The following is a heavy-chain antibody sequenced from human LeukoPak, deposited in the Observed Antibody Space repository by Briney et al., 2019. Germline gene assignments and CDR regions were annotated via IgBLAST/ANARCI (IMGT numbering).Heavy chain of an antibody. Sequence: GESLKISCKGSGYSFTSYWIGWVRQMPGKGLEWMGIIYPGDSDTRYSPSFQGQVTISADKSISTAYLQWSSLKASDTAMYYCARIIDSGSLGKRADWFDPWGQGTLVTVSS. D-gene: IGHD1-26*01. CDR3: ARIIDSGSLGKRADWFDP. V-gene: IGHV5-51*01. J-gene: IGHJ5*02. CDR1: GYSFTSYW. CDR2: IYPGDSDT.